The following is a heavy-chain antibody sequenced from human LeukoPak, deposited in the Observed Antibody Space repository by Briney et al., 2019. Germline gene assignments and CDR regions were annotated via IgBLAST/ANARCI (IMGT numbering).Heavy chain of an antibody. CDR3: ARLYEVTGILYYTTAGTFDI. D-gene: IGHD2-8*01. CDR1: GFTFSSYS. Sequence: PGGSLRLSCAASGFTFSSYSMNWVRQAPGKGLEWVSSISSSSNYIYYADSVKGRFTISRDNAKNSLCLQMNNRRAEDTAVYYCARLYEVTGILYYTTAGTFDIWGQGTMVTVSS. J-gene: IGHJ3*02. CDR2: ISSSSNYI. V-gene: IGHV3-21*01.